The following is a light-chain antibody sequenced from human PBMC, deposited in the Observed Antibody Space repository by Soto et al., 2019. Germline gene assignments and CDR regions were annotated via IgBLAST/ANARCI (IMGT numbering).Light chain of an antibody. CDR2: GAS. CDR3: QQYNNWPRT. V-gene: IGKV3-15*01. Sequence: EIVITQSPANLSVSPCERATLSCRASQSVSSNLAWYQQKPGQAPRLLIYGASTRATGIPARFSGSGSGTEFTLTISSLQSEDFAVYYCQQYNNWPRTFGQGSMVDIK. CDR1: QSVSSN. J-gene: IGKJ1*01.